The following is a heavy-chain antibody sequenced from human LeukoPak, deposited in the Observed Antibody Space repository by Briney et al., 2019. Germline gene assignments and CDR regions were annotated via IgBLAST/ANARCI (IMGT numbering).Heavy chain of an antibody. D-gene: IGHD7-27*01. J-gene: IGHJ5*02. CDR2: IRHDGTDQ. Sequence: PGGSLRLSCVRSLFTFSVHWVRQVPGKGLEWLTFIRHDGTDQHYADSVRGRFTISRDNSKNTVYLQMNSLRPEDTALYYCAKDGNWASVSWGQGTLVTVSS. CDR1: LFTFS. V-gene: IGHV3-30*02. CDR3: AKDGNWASVS.